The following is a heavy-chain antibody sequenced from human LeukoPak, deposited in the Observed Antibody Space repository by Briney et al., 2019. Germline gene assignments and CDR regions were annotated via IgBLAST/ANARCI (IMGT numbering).Heavy chain of an antibody. J-gene: IGHJ4*02. V-gene: IGHV4-59*01. CDR3: ARTSHPHGSSWLFDY. D-gene: IGHD6-13*01. CDR2: IYFSGST. CDR1: GGSISSYY. Sequence: SETLSLTCTVSGGSISSYYWSWIRQPPGKGLEWIGYIYFSGSTNYNPSLKSRVTISVDTSRNKFSLQLSSVTAADTAVYYCARTSHPHGSSWLFDYWGQGTLVTVSS.